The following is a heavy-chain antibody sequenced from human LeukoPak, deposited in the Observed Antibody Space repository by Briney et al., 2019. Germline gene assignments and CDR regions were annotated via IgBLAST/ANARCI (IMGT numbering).Heavy chain of an antibody. J-gene: IGHJ1*01. Sequence: GGSLRLSCVASGFTFSNYGMNWVRQAPGKGLEWVSYISRNSGSIYYAYSVKGRFTISRDNAKNSLYLQMDSLRAEDTAVYYCARPLDDYGDYVSYFHHWGQGTLVTVSP. CDR2: ISRNSGSI. V-gene: IGHV3-48*01. D-gene: IGHD4-17*01. CDR3: ARPLDDYGDYVSYFHH. CDR1: GFTFSNYG.